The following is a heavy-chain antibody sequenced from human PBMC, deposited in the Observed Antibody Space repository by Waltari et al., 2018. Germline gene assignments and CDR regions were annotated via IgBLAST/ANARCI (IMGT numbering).Heavy chain of an antibody. CDR1: GGSISSSSYY. V-gene: IGHV4-39*07. D-gene: IGHD1-1*01. CDR3: ARTPQNAFDI. Sequence: QLQLQESGPGLVKPSETLSLHCTVHGGSISSSSYYWGWIRQPPGKGLEWIGSIYYSGSTYYNPSLKSRVTISVDTSKNQFSLKLSSVTAADTAVYYCARTPQNAFDIWGQGTMVTVSS. J-gene: IGHJ3*02. CDR2: IYYSGST.